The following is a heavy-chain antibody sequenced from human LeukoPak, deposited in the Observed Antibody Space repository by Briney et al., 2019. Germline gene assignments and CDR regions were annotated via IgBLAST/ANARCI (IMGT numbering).Heavy chain of an antibody. CDR2: ISASGGDT. CDR3: AEDRCSGGGCYFDF. J-gene: IGHJ4*02. CDR1: GFIFNSYA. V-gene: IGHV3-23*01. D-gene: IGHD2-15*01. Sequence: GGSLRLSCAPSGFIFNSYAMNWVRQAPGKGLEWVSCISASGGDTYYADSVKGRFTVSRDGSTRTLYLQMNSLRAEDTAIYYCAEDRCSGGGCYFDFWGQGTLVTVSS.